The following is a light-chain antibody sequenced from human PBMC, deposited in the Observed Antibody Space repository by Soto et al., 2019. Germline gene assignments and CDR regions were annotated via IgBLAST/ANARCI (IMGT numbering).Light chain of an antibody. J-gene: IGLJ1*01. CDR2: TVT. V-gene: IGLV2-11*01. CDR1: SSDVGGYNY. CDR3: CSYAGSSSYV. Sequence: QSALTQPRSVSGSPGQSVTISCTGTSSDVGGYNYVSLYQQHPGKAPKLMIYTVTKRPSGVPDRFSGSKSDNTASLTISGLQADDEADYYCCSYAGSSSYVFGTGTKVTVL.